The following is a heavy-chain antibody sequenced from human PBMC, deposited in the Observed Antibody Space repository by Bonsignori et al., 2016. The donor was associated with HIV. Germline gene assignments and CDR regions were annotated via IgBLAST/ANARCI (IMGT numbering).Heavy chain of an antibody. Sequence: SETLSLTCDVSGFSISFGYYWGWIRQSPGKGLEWIGSMYHSGRTYYNPSLKSRVTISVDSPKNQVSLRLSSVTAADTAVYYCARTYTGMIRGFDYWGQGTLVTVSS. D-gene: IGHD3-16*01. CDR1: GFSISFGYY. CDR2: MYHSGRT. J-gene: IGHJ4*02. V-gene: IGHV4-38-2*01. CDR3: ARTYTGMIRGFDY.